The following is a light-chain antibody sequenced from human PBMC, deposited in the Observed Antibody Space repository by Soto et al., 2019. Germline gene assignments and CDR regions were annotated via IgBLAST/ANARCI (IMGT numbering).Light chain of an antibody. CDR3: QQYGSSPL. CDR1: QSVSSSY. Sequence: EIVLTQSPGTLSLSPGERATLSCRASQSVSSSYLAWYQQKPGQAPRLLIYGASGRATGIPDRFSGSGSGTDFTLTISRLEPEDFAVYYWQQYGSSPLFGQGTRLEIK. J-gene: IGKJ5*01. CDR2: GAS. V-gene: IGKV3-20*01.